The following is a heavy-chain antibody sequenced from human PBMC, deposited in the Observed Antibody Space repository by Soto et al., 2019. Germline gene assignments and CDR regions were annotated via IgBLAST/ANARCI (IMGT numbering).Heavy chain of an antibody. Sequence: EVHLVESGGGLVKPGESLRLSCAASGFTFSDAWMNWVRQAPGKGLEWVGRIKSKTDGETTDYAAPVKGKFTISRDDSKNTLYLQMNSLQTEDTAVYYCTTESLGRIPRWGEGTLVTVSS. CDR1: GFTFSDAW. J-gene: IGHJ4*02. D-gene: IGHD7-27*01. CDR2: IKSKTDGETT. CDR3: TTESLGRIPR. V-gene: IGHV3-15*07.